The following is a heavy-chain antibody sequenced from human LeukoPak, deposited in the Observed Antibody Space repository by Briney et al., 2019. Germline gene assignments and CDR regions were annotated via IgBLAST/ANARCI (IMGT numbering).Heavy chain of an antibody. Sequence: ASVKVSCKSSGCTFISYAISWVRQAPGQGLEWMGGIIPIFGTANYAQKFQGRVTITTDESTSTAYMELSSLRSEDTAVYYCARDYLGMSSSSWYRYFDYWGQGTLVTVSS. J-gene: IGHJ4*02. D-gene: IGHD6-13*01. CDR3: ARDYLGMSSSSWYRYFDY. CDR2: IIPIFGTA. V-gene: IGHV1-69*05. CDR1: GCTFISYA.